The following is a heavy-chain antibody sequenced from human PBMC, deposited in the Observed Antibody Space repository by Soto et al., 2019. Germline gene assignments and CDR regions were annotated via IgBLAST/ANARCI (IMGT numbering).Heavy chain of an antibody. V-gene: IGHV1-18*01. CDR2: ISAYNGNT. Sequence: ASVKVSCKASGYTFTSYGISWVRQAPGQGLEWMGWISAYNGNTNYAQKLQGRVTMTTDTSTSTAYMELRSLRSDDTAVYYCARPATRYCSSTSCYTGYFDLWGRGTLVTVSS. CDR1: GYTFTSYG. J-gene: IGHJ2*01. CDR3: ARPATRYCSSTSCYTGYFDL. D-gene: IGHD2-2*02.